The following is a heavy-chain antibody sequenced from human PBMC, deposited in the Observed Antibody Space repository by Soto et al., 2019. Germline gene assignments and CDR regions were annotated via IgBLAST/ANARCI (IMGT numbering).Heavy chain of an antibody. V-gene: IGHV3-30-3*01. Sequence: GGSLRLSCAASGFTFSSYAMHWVRQAPGKGLEWVAVISYDGSNKYYADSVKGRFTISRDNSKNTLYLQMNSLRAEDTAVYYCARDFGYYDFWSGYSSYYYYYGMDVWGQGTTVTVSS. CDR1: GFTFSSYA. CDR3: ARDFGYYDFWSGYSSYYYYYGMDV. CDR2: ISYDGSNK. J-gene: IGHJ6*02. D-gene: IGHD3-3*01.